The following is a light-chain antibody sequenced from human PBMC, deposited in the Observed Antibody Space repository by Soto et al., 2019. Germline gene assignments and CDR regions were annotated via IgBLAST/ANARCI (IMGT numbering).Light chain of an antibody. Sequence: QSALTQPASVSGSPGQSITISCTGTSSDVGSDGLVSWYQHHPGKAPKLMIYEGNKRPSGVSNRFSGSKSGNTASLTISGLQADDEADYYCCSYAGSSTWVFGGGTKLTVL. CDR3: CSYAGSSTWV. J-gene: IGLJ3*02. CDR1: SSDVGSDGL. CDR2: EGN. V-gene: IGLV2-23*01.